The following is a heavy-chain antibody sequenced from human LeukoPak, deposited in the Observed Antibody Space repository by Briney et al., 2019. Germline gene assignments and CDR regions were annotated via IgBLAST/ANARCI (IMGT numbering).Heavy chain of an antibody. D-gene: IGHD3-10*01. Sequence: ASVKVSCKASGYTFTSYDINWVRQATGQGLEWMGWMNPNSGNTGYAQKFQGRVTMTRNTSISTAYMELSSLRSEDTAVYYCAREGVPLHVAYYYYYMDVWGKGTTVTVSS. CDR3: AREGVPLHVAYYYYYMDV. CDR1: GYTFTSYD. V-gene: IGHV1-8*01. J-gene: IGHJ6*03. CDR2: MNPNSGNT.